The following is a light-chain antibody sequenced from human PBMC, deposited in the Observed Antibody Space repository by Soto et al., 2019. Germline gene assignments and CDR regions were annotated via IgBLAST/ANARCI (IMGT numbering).Light chain of an antibody. Sequence: QSVLTQPPSASGTPGQTVTISCSGSSSNIGSNYVFWYQQLPGTAPKLLIYLTDQRPSGVPDRFSGSKSGTSGYLAISGLQSEDEADYYCTTWDPSLGGFWGFGGGTKLTVL. J-gene: IGLJ3*02. CDR2: LTD. V-gene: IGLV1-47*01. CDR1: SSNIGSNY. CDR3: TTWDPSLGGFWG.